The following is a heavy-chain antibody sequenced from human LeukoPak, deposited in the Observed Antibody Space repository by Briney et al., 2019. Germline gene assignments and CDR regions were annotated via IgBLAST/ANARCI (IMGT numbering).Heavy chain of an antibody. J-gene: IGHJ4*02. CDR3: VRGVGATYFDY. CDR2: INHSGST. Sequence: SETLSLTCAVYGGSFSGYYWSWIRQPPGKGLEWIGEINHSGSTNYNPSLKSRVTISVDTSKNQFSLKLSPVTAADTAVYYCVRGVGATYFDYWGQGTLVTVSS. CDR1: GGSFSGYY. D-gene: IGHD1-26*01. V-gene: IGHV4-34*01.